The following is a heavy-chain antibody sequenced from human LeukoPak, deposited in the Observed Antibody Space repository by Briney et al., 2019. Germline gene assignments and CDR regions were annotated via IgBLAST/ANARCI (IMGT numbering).Heavy chain of an antibody. V-gene: IGHV3-23*01. CDR2: ISRSGGST. CDR3: AKGVYYYDSSGYYYTYYFDY. Sequence: GGSLRLSCAASGFTFSSYAVSWVRQAPGKGLEWVSAISRSGGSTYYADSVKGRFTISRDNSKDTLYLQMNSLRAEDTAIYYCAKGVYYYDSSGYYYTYYFDYWGQGTLVTVSS. CDR1: GFTFSSYA. J-gene: IGHJ4*02. D-gene: IGHD3-22*01.